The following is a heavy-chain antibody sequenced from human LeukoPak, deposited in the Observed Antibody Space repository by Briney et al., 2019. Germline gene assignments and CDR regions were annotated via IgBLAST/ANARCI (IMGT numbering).Heavy chain of an antibody. Sequence: SETLSLTCTVSGGSIRSGSYHWSWLRQPAGKGLEWVGRIYNSGSTKYNPSLKRRVTISANTSKNQFSLKLSSVTAADTAVYYCARVISGGGDWNWFDPWGQGTLVTVSS. D-gene: IGHD2-21*02. V-gene: IGHV4-61*02. J-gene: IGHJ5*02. CDR2: IYNSGST. CDR3: ARVISGGGDWNWFDP. CDR1: GGSIRSGSYH.